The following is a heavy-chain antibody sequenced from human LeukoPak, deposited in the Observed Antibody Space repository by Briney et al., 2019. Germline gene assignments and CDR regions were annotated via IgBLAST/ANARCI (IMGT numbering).Heavy chain of an antibody. CDR1: GFTFSSYS. CDR3: TTYNYGYFDY. J-gene: IGHJ4*02. Sequence: PGGSLRLSCAASGFTFSSYSMNWVRQAPGKGLEWVSSISSSSSYIYYADSVKGRFTISRDNAKNSLYLQMNSLETEDTAVYYCTTYNYGYFDYWGQGTLVTVSS. D-gene: IGHD5-24*01. CDR2: ISSSSSYI. V-gene: IGHV3-21*03.